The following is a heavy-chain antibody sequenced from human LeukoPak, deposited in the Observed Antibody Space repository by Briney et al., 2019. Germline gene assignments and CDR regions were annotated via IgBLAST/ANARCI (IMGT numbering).Heavy chain of an antibody. Sequence: PSETLSLTCTVSGGSISSYYWSWIRQPPGKGLEWIGYIYYSGSTNYNPSLKSRVTISVDTSKNQFPLKLSSVTAADTAVYYCARDGSLSHLSWFDPWGQGTLVTVSS. D-gene: IGHD3-3*02. V-gene: IGHV4-59*01. CDR1: GGSISSYY. CDR3: ARDGSLSHLSWFDP. CDR2: IYYSGST. J-gene: IGHJ5*02.